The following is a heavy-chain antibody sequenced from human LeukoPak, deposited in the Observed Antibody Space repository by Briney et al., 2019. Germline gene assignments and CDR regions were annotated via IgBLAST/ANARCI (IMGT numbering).Heavy chain of an antibody. CDR1: GFTFSSYC. J-gene: IGHJ6*02. CDR2: ISSSSTYI. V-gene: IGHV3-21*01. CDR3: ARDRSGIVVVPAAIGATYYYGMDV. Sequence: GRCLRLSCGASGFTFSSYCMNWVRQPPGRVREWVSSISSSSTYISYADAVRGRFTISRDNAKNSLYLQMNSLRAEDTAVYYCARDRSGIVVVPAAIGATYYYGMDVWGQGTTVTVSS. D-gene: IGHD2-2*02.